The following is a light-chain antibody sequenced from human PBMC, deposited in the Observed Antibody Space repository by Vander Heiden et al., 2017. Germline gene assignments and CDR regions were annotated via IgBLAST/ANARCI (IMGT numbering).Light chain of an antibody. CDR2: SNN. CDR3: AAWDDSLNGPV. J-gene: IGLJ3*02. Sequence: QSVLTQPPSPSGTPGQRVTISCSGSSSNLGSNTVNWYQQLPGTAPKLLIYSNNQRPSGVPDRFSGSKSGTSASLAISGLQSEDEADYYCAAWDDSLNGPVFGGGTKLTVL. CDR1: SSNLGSNT. V-gene: IGLV1-44*01.